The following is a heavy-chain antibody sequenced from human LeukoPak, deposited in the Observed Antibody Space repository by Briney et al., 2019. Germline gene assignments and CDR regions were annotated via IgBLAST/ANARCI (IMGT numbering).Heavy chain of an antibody. V-gene: IGHV3-11*04. CDR3: AELGITMIGGV. D-gene: IGHD3-10*02. J-gene: IGHJ6*04. CDR1: GGSFSGYY. CDR2: ISSSGSTI. Sequence: LSLTCAVYGGSFSGYYWSWIRQPPGKGLEWISYISSSGSTIYYADSVKGRFTISRDNAKNSLYLQMNSLRAEDTAVYYCAELGITMIGGVWGKGTTVTISS.